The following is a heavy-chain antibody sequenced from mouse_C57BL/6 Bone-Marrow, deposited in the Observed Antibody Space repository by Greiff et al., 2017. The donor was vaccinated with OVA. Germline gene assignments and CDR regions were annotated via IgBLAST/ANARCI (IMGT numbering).Heavy chain of an antibody. CDR3: ARSDLLLRYDPLFDY. J-gene: IGHJ2*01. CDR2: IYPGDGDT. Sequence: QVQLQQSGPELVKPGASVKISCKASGYAFSSYWMNWVKQRPGKGLEWIGRIYPGDGDTNYNGKFKGKATLTADKSSSTAYMQLRRLTSEDSAVYFCARSDLLLRYDPLFDYWGQGTTLTVSS. D-gene: IGHD1-1*01. V-gene: IGHV1-82*01. CDR1: GYAFSSYW.